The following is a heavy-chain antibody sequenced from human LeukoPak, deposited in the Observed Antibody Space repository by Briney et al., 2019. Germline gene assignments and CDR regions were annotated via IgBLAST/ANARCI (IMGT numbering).Heavy chain of an antibody. CDR1: GFVFSNSW. Sequence: GGSLRLSCAASGFVFSNSWMGWVRLAPGKGLEWVSYISSSSGTIYNADSVTGRFTISRDNAKNSLYLQMNSLRAEDTALYYCARGQGDFWSGYYYYYYMDVWGKGTTVTVSS. D-gene: IGHD3-3*01. J-gene: IGHJ6*03. CDR2: ISSSSGTI. V-gene: IGHV3-48*04. CDR3: ARGQGDFWSGYYYYYYMDV.